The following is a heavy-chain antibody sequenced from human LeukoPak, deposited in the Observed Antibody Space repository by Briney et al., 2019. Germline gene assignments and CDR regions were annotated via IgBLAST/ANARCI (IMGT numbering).Heavy chain of an antibody. CDR3: ARDLLWVRGVFYYYGMDV. CDR1: GYTFTSYG. J-gene: IGHJ6*04. CDR2: VSAYNGNT. V-gene: IGHV1-18*04. D-gene: IGHD3-10*01. Sequence: GASVKVSCKASGYTFTSYGISWVRQAPGQGHEWMGWVSAYNGNTNYAQKLQGRVTMTTDTSTSTAYMELRSLRSDDTAVYYCARDLLWVRGVFYYYGMDVWGKGTTVTVSS.